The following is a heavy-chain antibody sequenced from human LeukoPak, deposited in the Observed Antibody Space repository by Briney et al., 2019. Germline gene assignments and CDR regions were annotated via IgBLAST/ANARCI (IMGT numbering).Heavy chain of an antibody. D-gene: IGHD2-2*01. Sequence: SVKVSCKASGGTFSRYTISWVRQAPGHGLEWMGGISPIFDTTNYAQKFQGRVTITADKSTSTAYMELTSLRSEDTAVYYCARCGTSCYEVGNYNYYGMDVWGKGTTVIVSS. CDR3: ARCGTSCYEVGNYNYYGMDV. CDR1: GGTFSRYT. V-gene: IGHV1-69*06. J-gene: IGHJ6*04. CDR2: ISPIFDTT.